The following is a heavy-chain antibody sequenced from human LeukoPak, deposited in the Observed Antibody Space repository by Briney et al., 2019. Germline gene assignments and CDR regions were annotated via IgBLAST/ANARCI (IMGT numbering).Heavy chain of an antibody. Sequence: SETLSLTCTVSGGSISSYYWSWIRQPPGKGLEWIGYIYYSGSTNYNPSLKSRVTISVDTSKNQFSLELSSVTAADTAVYYCARRLNPYYGSGSYYFDYWGQGTLVTVSS. D-gene: IGHD3-10*01. CDR1: GGSISSYY. CDR3: ARRLNPYYGSGSYYFDY. CDR2: IYYSGST. J-gene: IGHJ4*02. V-gene: IGHV4-59*08.